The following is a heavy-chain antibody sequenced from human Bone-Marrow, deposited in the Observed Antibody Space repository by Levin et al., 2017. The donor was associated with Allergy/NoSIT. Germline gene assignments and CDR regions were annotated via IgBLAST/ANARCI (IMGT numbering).Heavy chain of an antibody. Sequence: PGESLKISCKGSGYSFSTYWIAWVRQMPGKGLELMGTIYPDDSDTRYSPSFQGQVTISADKSISTAYLQWSSLKASDTATYFCARGHLGVRMFDFWGQGTLVTVSS. CDR2: IYPDDSDT. CDR3: ARGHLGVRMFDF. CDR1: GYSFSTYW. V-gene: IGHV5-51*01. J-gene: IGHJ4*02. D-gene: IGHD3-16*01.